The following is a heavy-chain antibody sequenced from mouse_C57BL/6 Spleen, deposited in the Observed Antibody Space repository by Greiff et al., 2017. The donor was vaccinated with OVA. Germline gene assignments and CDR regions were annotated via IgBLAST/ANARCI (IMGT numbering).Heavy chain of an antibody. CDR1: GYSFTGYY. V-gene: IGHV1-42*01. CDR2: INPSTGGT. J-gene: IGHJ2*01. Sequence: VQLQQSGPELVKPGASVKISCKASGYSFTGYYVNWVKQSPEKSLEWIGEINPSTGGTTYNQKFKAKATLTVDKSSSTAYMQLKSLTSEDSAVYYCARRANWAFDYWGQGTTLTVSS. CDR3: ARRANWAFDY. D-gene: IGHD4-1*01.